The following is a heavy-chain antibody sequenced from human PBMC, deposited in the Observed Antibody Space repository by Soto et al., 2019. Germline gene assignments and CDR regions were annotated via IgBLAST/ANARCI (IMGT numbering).Heavy chain of an antibody. CDR2: IGGGDDI. J-gene: IGHJ3*01. D-gene: IGHD3-3*02. Sequence: GGSLRLSCEASGFTFSNYAMAWVRQTPGEGPEWVSTIGGGDDIFYAESVQGRFIISRDDSRSTMYPQMDNLRVEDTAIYFCAKDSISYNGIYDAFDVWGQGTVVTVSS. CDR3: AKDSISYNGIYDAFDV. CDR1: GFTFSNYA. V-gene: IGHV3-23*01.